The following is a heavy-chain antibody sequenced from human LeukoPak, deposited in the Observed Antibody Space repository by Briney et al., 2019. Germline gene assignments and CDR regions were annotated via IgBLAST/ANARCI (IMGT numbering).Heavy chain of an antibody. J-gene: IGHJ6*03. V-gene: IGHV4-59*01. CDR2: IYYSGST. D-gene: IGHD3-16*01. CDR1: GGSISSYY. Sequence: SETLSLTCTVSGGSISSYYWSWIRQPPGRGLDLIGSIYYSGSTNYNPSLKSRVTISVDTSKNQFSLKLSSVTAADTAVYYCARETSQKGAHYMDVWGKGTTVTISS. CDR3: ARETSQKGAHYMDV.